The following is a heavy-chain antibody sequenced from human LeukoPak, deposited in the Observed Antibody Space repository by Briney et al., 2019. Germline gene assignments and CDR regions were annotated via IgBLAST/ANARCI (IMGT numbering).Heavy chain of an antibody. J-gene: IGHJ4*02. Sequence: GGSLRLSCAASEFTFSSYEMNWVRQAPGKGLEWVSYISSSGSTIYYAGSEKGRFTVSRDNAKNSLYMQMNSPRAEDTASSCCARTYYYDSSGYYNFDYWGQGSLVSVSS. CDR3: ARTYYYDSSGYYNFDY. D-gene: IGHD3-22*01. CDR2: ISSSGSTI. CDR1: EFTFSSYE. V-gene: IGHV3-48*03.